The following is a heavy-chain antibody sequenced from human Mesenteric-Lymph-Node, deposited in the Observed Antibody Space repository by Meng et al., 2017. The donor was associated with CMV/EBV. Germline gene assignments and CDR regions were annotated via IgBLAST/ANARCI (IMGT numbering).Heavy chain of an antibody. V-gene: IGHV3-7*01. CDR1: GFTFSNYW. CDR3: ARTVEYYDFWSGYSVVDY. J-gene: IGHJ4*02. Sequence: GGSLRLSCAASGFTFSNYWMTWVRQAPGKGLEWVANIREDGREKYYVDSVKGQFTVSRDNAMNSVYLQMNSLRAEDTAVYYCARTVEYYDFWSGYSVVDYWGQGTLVTVSS. D-gene: IGHD3-3*01. CDR2: IREDGREK.